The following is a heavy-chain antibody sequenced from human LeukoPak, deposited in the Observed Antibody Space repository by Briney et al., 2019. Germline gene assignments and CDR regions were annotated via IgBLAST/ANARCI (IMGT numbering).Heavy chain of an antibody. Sequence: GASAKVSCKASGGTFSSYAISWVRQAPGQGLEWMGRIIPIFGTANYAQKFQGRVTITTDESTSTAYMELSSLRSEDTAVYYCARAYSGSYDLDAFDIWGQGTMVTVSS. CDR3: ARAYSGSYDLDAFDI. D-gene: IGHD1-26*01. CDR1: GGTFSSYA. CDR2: IIPIFGTA. J-gene: IGHJ3*02. V-gene: IGHV1-69*05.